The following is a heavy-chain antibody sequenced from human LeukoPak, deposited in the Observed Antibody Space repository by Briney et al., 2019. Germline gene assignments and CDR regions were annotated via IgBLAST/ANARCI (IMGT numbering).Heavy chain of an antibody. CDR1: GFTFSSYA. V-gene: IGHV3-30*04. CDR3: ASPLSGCYYVFDY. J-gene: IGHJ4*02. Sequence: GGSLRLSCAASGFTFSSYAMHWVRQAPGKGLEWVAVISYDGSNKYYADSVKGRFTISRDNSKNTLYLQMNSLRAEDTAVYYCASPLSGCYYVFDYWGQGTLVTVSS. CDR2: ISYDGSNK. D-gene: IGHD1-26*01.